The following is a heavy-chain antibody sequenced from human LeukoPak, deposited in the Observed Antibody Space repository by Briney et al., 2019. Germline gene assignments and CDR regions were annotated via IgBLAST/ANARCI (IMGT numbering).Heavy chain of an antibody. CDR1: GGSIRSYY. CDR3: ARSYDTNFDY. J-gene: IGHJ4*02. D-gene: IGHD3-3*01. Sequence: PSETLSLTCTVSGGSIRSYYWSWLPQPPGKGLELIGYVYFMGRSSYNPSLKRRVPISVDSSKNQFSLKLSSVAAADTAVYYCARSYDTNFDYWGQGTLVTVSS. V-gene: IGHV4-59*01. CDR2: VYFMGRS.